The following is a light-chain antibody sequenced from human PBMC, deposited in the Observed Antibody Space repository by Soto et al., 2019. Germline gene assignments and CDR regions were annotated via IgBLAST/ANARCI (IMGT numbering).Light chain of an antibody. CDR1: QSVSSN. V-gene: IGKV3-15*01. CDR3: QQSNKWPYT. J-gene: IGKJ2*01. CDR2: GAS. Sequence: IVMTQSPATLSVSPGERATLSCRASQSVSSNLAWYQHKPGHAPRLLFYGASTRAAGIPARFSGGGSGTDFNLTISGLQSEDFAVYYCQQSNKWPYTFGQGTKLEIK.